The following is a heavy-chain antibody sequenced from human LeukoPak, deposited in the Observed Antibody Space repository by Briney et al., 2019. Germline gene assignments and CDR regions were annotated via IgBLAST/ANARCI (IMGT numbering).Heavy chain of an antibody. J-gene: IGHJ4*02. V-gene: IGHV3-30*14. CDR2: ISYDGSNK. CDR3: ARVEGFGPHPYYFDY. Sequence: PGGSLRLSCAASGFTFSSYAMHWVRQAPGKGLEWVAVISYDGSNKYYADSVKGRFTISRDNSKNTLYLQMNSLRAEDTAVYYCARVEGFGPHPYYFDYWGQGTLVTVSS. D-gene: IGHD3/OR15-3a*01. CDR1: GFTFSSYA.